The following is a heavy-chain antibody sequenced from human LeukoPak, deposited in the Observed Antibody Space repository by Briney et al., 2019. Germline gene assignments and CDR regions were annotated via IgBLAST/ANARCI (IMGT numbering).Heavy chain of an antibody. CDR1: GFTVTNAW. Sequence: PGGSLRLSCAASGFTVTNAWMSWVRQAPGKGLEWVSSISSSRYILYSDSVKGGFTISRDNAKNSLFLQINSLRAEDTAVYYCSRQGPYGDYSHWGQGTMVTVPS. D-gene: IGHD4-17*01. CDR2: ISSSRYI. CDR3: SRQGPYGDYSH. V-gene: IGHV3-69-1*01. J-gene: IGHJ4*02.